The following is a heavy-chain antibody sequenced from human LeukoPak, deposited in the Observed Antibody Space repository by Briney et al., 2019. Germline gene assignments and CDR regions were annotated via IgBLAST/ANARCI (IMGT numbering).Heavy chain of an antibody. Sequence: GGSLRLSCAASGFTFSSYSLNWVRQAPGKGLEWISYISSSSGSIYYADSVRGRFTISRDISKNTLYLQMNSLRVEDTAVYYCVKDRVGTWEPIDYWGQGTLVTVSS. CDR1: GFTFSSYS. V-gene: IGHV3-48*01. CDR3: VKDRVGTWEPIDY. D-gene: IGHD1-26*01. J-gene: IGHJ4*02. CDR2: ISSSSGSI.